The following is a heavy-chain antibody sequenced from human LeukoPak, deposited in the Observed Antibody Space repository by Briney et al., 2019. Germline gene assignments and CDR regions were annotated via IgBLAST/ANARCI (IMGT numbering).Heavy chain of an antibody. CDR2: MNPNSGNT. D-gene: IGHD6-19*01. J-gene: IGHJ6*03. V-gene: IGHV1-8*01. CDR3: ARDFSSGWSDYYYYMDV. CDR1: GYTFTSYD. Sequence: ASVKVSCKASGYTFTSYDINWVRQATGQGLEWMGWMNPNSGNTGYAQKFQGRVTMTRNTSISKAYMELSSLRSEDTAVYYCARDFSSGWSDYYYYMDVWGKGTTVTVSS.